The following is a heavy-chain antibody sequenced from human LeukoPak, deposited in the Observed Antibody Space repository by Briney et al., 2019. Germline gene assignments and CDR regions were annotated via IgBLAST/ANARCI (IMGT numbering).Heavy chain of an antibody. D-gene: IGHD6-19*01. J-gene: IGHJ4*02. V-gene: IGHV1-8*01. CDR2: MNPNSGNT. CDR1: GYTFTSYD. CDR3: HLKRAGLALFDY. Sequence: ASVKVSCKASGYTFTSYDINWVRQATGQGLEWMGWMNPNSGNTGYAQKFQGRVTMTRNTSISTAYTELSSLRSEDTAVYYCHLKRAGLALFDYWGQGTLVTVSS.